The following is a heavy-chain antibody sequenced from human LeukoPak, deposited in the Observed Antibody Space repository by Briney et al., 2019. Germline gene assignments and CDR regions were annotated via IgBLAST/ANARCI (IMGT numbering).Heavy chain of an antibody. J-gene: IGHJ6*03. CDR1: GFTFRSYG. V-gene: IGHV3-30*02. Sequence: PGGSLRLSCAASGFTFRSYGMHWVRQATGKGLEWVAFIRYDETDKYYADSVKGRFTISRDNSKNTLYLQMSSLRAEDTAVYYCAKATNYYYMGVWGKGTTVTVSS. CDR2: IRYDETDK. CDR3: AKATNYYYMGV.